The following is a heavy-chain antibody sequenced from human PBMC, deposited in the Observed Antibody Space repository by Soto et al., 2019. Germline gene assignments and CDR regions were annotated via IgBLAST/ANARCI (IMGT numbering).Heavy chain of an antibody. CDR3: ARDLKGGYGQGSFGMDV. Sequence: GASVKVSCKASGYTFINYAIHWVRQAPGQRLEWMGWINAGNDNTKYAQNFQGRVTITRDTSASTAYMELSSLRSEDTAVYYCARDLKGGYGQGSFGMDVWGQGTTVTVSS. D-gene: IGHD5-18*01. CDR1: GYTFINYA. CDR2: INAGNDNT. J-gene: IGHJ6*02. V-gene: IGHV1-3*01.